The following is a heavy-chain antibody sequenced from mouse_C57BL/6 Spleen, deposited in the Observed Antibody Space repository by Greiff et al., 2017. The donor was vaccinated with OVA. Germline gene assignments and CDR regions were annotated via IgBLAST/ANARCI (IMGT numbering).Heavy chain of an antibody. Sequence: QVQLQQSGAELVKPGASVKLSCTATGFTFTGYWIEWVKQRPGHGLEWIGEILPGSGSTNYTEKFKGKATFTADTSSNTAYMQLSSLTSEDSAIYYCARWNYYGNSCADWGQGTLVTVSA. CDR3: ARWNYYGNSCAD. CDR2: ILPGSGST. J-gene: IGHJ3*01. V-gene: IGHV1-9*01. D-gene: IGHD2-1*01. CDR1: GFTFTGYW.